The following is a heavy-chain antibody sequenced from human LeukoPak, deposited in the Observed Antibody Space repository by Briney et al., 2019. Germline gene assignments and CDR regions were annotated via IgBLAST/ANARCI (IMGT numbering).Heavy chain of an antibody. V-gene: IGHV3-23*01. CDR1: GFTFSTYA. CDR3: AKGRYGSGTYFKGMDV. J-gene: IGHJ6*02. CDR2: ISGSGGST. D-gene: IGHD3-10*01. Sequence: PGGSLRLSCAASGFTFSTYAMSWVRQAPGKGLEWVSAISGSGGSTYFADSVKGRFTISRGNSKNTLCLQMNSLRAEDTALYYCAKGRYGSGTYFKGMDVWGQGTTVTVSS.